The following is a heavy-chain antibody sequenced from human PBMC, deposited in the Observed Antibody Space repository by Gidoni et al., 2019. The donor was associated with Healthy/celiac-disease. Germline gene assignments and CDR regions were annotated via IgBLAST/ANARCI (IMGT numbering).Heavy chain of an antibody. CDR3: ARDYSGSYLRDAFDI. CDR2: ISYDGSNK. Sequence: QVQLVESGGGVVQPGRSLRLSCAASGFTFSSYAMHWVRQAPGQGLEWVAVISYDGSNKYYADSVKGRFTISRDNSKNTLYLQMNSLRAEDTAVYYCARDYSGSYLRDAFDIWGQGTMVTVSS. J-gene: IGHJ3*02. CDR1: GFTFSSYA. D-gene: IGHD1-26*01. V-gene: IGHV3-30-3*01.